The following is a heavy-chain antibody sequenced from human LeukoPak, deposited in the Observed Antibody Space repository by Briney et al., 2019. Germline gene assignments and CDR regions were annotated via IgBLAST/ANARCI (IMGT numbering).Heavy chain of an antibody. CDR3: ARERYSYREHPKLFDY. D-gene: IGHD5-18*01. V-gene: IGHV1-18*01. CDR1: GYTFTSYG. CDR2: ISAYNGNT. Sequence: ASVKVSCKASGYTFTSYGISWVRQAPGQGLEWMGWISAYNGNTDYAQKLQGRVTMTTDTSTSTAYMELRSLRSDDTAVYYCARERYSYREHPKLFDYWGQGTLVTVSS. J-gene: IGHJ4*02.